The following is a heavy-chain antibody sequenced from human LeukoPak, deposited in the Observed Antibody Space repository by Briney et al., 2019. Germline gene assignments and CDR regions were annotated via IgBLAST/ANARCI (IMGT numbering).Heavy chain of an antibody. V-gene: IGHV1-69*13. D-gene: IGHD2-15*01. Sequence: ASVKVSCKASGGTFSSYAIGWVRQAPGQGLEWMGGIIPIFGTANYAQKFQGRVTITADESTSTAYMELSSLRSEDTAVYYCAVRYCSGGSCYGYYYYGMDVWGQGTTVTVSS. CDR3: AVRYCSGGSCYGYYYYGMDV. CDR2: IIPIFGTA. CDR1: GGTFSSYA. J-gene: IGHJ6*02.